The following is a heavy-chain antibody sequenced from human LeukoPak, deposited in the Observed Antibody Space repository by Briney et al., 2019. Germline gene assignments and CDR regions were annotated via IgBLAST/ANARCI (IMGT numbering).Heavy chain of an antibody. D-gene: IGHD2-2*01. CDR2: ISYDGRNK. CDR3: AKGPLRGTAAAIDY. Sequence: PGGSLRLSCAASGFTFNNYGMHWVRQAPGKGLEWVAAISYDGRNKHYPDSVKGRFTISRDISTDTLWLQMDSLRTEDTAVYYCAKGPLRGTAAAIDYWGQGTLVTVSS. CDR1: GFTFNNYG. J-gene: IGHJ4*02. V-gene: IGHV3-30*18.